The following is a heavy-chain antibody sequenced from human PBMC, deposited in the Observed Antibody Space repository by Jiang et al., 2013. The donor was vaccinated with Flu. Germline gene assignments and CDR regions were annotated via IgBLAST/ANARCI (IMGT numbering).Heavy chain of an antibody. CDR3: AHRSGDSGTLGY. D-gene: IGHD2-21*01. CDR2: IYWDDDE. V-gene: IGHV2-5*06. CDR1: GFSLSTTGVG. Sequence: KPTQTLTLTCTFSGFSLSTTGVGVAWIRQPPGKAPEWLALIYWDDDERYSPSLQSRLAITKDTSKNQVVLTMTSMDPVDTATYYCAHRSGDSGTLGYWGQGILVTVSS. J-gene: IGHJ4*02.